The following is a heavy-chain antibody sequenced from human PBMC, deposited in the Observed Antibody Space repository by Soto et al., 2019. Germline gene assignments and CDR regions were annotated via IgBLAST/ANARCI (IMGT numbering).Heavy chain of an antibody. J-gene: IGHJ6*02. V-gene: IGHV3-48*02. Sequence: GGSLRLSCAASGFTFSSYSMNWVRQAPGKGLEWVSYISSSSSTIYYADSVKGLFTISRDNAKNSLYLQMNSLRDEDTAVYYCARDQYLLVPWSHYGMDFCGPGPTVTVSS. CDR1: GFTFSSYS. CDR2: ISSSSSTI. CDR3: ARDQYLLVPWSHYGMDF. D-gene: IGHD4-4*01.